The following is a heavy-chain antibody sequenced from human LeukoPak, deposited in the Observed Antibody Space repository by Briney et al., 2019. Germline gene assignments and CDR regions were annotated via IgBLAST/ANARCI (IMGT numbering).Heavy chain of an antibody. D-gene: IGHD3-10*01. J-gene: IGHJ6*03. CDR2: IRYDGSNK. CDR1: GFTFSSYG. CDR3: AKVPRYGSGIPYYYMDV. Sequence: GGSLRLSCAASGFTFSSYGMHWVRQAPGKGLEWVAFIRYDGSNKYYADSVKGRFTISRDNSKNTLYLQMNSLRAEDTAVYYCAKVPRYGSGIPYYYMDVWGRGTTVTISS. V-gene: IGHV3-30*02.